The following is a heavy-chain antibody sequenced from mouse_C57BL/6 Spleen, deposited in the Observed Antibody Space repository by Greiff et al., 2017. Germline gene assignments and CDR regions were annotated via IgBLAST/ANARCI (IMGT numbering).Heavy chain of an antibody. J-gene: IGHJ4*01. CDR1: GYTFTDYN. D-gene: IGHD1-1*01. V-gene: IGHV1-18*01. CDR2: INPNNGGT. CDR3: ARYGTVVAPPAIDY. Sequence: EVQLQQSGPELVKPGASVKIPCKASGYTFTDYNMDWVKQSHGKSLEWIGDINPNNGGTIYNQKFKGKATLTVDKSSSTAYMELRSLTSEDTAVYYCARYGTVVAPPAIDYWGQGTSVTVSS.